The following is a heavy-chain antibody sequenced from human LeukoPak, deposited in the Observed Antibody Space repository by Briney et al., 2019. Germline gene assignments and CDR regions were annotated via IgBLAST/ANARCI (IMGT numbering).Heavy chain of an antibody. Sequence: PSETLSLTCTVSGGSISSSSYYWGWIRQPPGKGLEWIGSIYYSGSTYYNPSLKSRVTISVDTSKNQFSLKLSSVTAADTAVYYCAGRADCGGDCYMYYFDFWGQGILVTVSS. CDR1: GGSISSSSYY. D-gene: IGHD2-21*02. CDR2: IYYSGST. J-gene: IGHJ4*02. V-gene: IGHV4-39*01. CDR3: AGRADCGGDCYMYYFDF.